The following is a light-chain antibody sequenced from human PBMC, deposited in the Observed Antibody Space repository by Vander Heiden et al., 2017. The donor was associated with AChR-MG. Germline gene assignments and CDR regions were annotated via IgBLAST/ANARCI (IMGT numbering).Light chain of an antibody. J-gene: IGLJ2*01. CDR2: DDG. Sequence: SSVLIQPPSVSVAPGHTARITCEGDNFGLKRVQWYQQRPGQAPVLVLYDDGARPSGIPERISGSNSGNTATLTISRVEAGDETDYYCQVWDGASDHVVFGGGTKLTV. V-gene: IGLV3-21*02. CDR1: NFGLKR. CDR3: QVWDGASDHVV.